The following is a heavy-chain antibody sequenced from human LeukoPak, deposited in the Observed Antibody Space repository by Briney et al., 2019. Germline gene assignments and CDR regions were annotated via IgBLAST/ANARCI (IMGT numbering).Heavy chain of an antibody. Sequence: SETLSLTCAVYGGSFSGYYWSWIRQPPGKGLEWIGEINHSGSTNYNPSLKSRVTISVGTSKNQFSLKLSSVTAADTAVYYCARGGARYCSSTSCPLLDYWGQGTLVTVSS. J-gene: IGHJ4*02. V-gene: IGHV4-34*01. D-gene: IGHD2-2*01. CDR2: INHSGST. CDR1: GGSFSGYY. CDR3: ARGGARYCSSTSCPLLDY.